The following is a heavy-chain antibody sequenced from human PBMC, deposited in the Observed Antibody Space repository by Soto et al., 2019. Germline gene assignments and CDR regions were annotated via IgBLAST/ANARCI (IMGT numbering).Heavy chain of an antibody. V-gene: IGHV4-39*07. J-gene: IGHJ6*02. D-gene: IGHD6-13*01. Sequence: PSETLSLTCTVSGGSISSSSYYWGWIRQPPGKGLEWIGSIYYSGSTYYNPSLKSRVTISVDTSKNQFSLKLSSVTAADTAVYYCARVNSSSWWVDYYYGMDVWGQGTTVTVSS. CDR3: ARVNSSSWWVDYYYGMDV. CDR1: GGSISSSSYY. CDR2: IYYSGST.